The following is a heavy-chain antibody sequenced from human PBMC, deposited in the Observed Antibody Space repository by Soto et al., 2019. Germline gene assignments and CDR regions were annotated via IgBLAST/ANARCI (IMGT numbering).Heavy chain of an antibody. CDR1: GFTFSSYA. D-gene: IGHD3-10*01. J-gene: IGHJ4*02. CDR3: AKDMVRGVPKNYFDY. CDR2: ISGSGGST. V-gene: IGHV3-23*01. Sequence: PGGSLRLSCAASGFTFSSYAMSWVRQAPGKGLEWVSVISGSGGSTYYVDSVKGRFTISRDNSKNTLYLQMNSLRAEDTAVYYCAKDMVRGVPKNYFDYWGQGTLVTVSS.